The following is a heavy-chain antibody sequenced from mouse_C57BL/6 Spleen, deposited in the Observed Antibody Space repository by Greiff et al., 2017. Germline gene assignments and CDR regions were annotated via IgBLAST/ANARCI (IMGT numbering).Heavy chain of an antibody. J-gene: IGHJ4*01. CDR1: GYTFTDYN. D-gene: IGHD3-2*02. CDR2: INPNNGGT. Sequence: EVQLQESGPELVKPGASVTMSCKASGYTFTDYNMHWVKQSHGKSLEWIGYINPNNGGTSYNQKFKGKATLTVNKSSSTAYMELRSLTSEDSAVYYCARGDGSYYYARDYWGQGTSVTVSS. V-gene: IGHV1-22*01. CDR3: ARGDGSYYYARDY.